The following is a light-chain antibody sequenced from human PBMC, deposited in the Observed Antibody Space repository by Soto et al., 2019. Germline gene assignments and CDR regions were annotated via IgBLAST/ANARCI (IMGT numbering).Light chain of an antibody. CDR2: GAS. CDR1: QSVATN. V-gene: IGKV3-15*01. Sequence: VMTQSPATLSVSPWERVTLSCRASQSVATNLAWYQQRPGQAPRLLIYGASKRAIGLPARFSGSGSGTEFTLTISSLQSEDFAIYYCQQYNNWPPITFGQGTRLEIK. J-gene: IGKJ5*01. CDR3: QQYNNWPPIT.